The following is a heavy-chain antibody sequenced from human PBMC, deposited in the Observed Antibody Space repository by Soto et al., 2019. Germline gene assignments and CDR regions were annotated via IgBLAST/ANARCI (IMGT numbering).Heavy chain of an antibody. CDR1: GFTFSSYW. V-gene: IGHV3-74*01. CDR3: ASRPRPSYTSDY. D-gene: IGHD4-4*01. CDR2: INDDGRRT. Sequence: EVQLVESGGGLVQPGGSLRLSCAASGFTFSSYWMHWVRQAPGKGLEWVSRINDDGRRTSYADSVKGRFTISRDNAKNTLYLQMKSLRDDDTAIYYCASRPRPSYTSDYWGQGTLVTVSS. J-gene: IGHJ4*02.